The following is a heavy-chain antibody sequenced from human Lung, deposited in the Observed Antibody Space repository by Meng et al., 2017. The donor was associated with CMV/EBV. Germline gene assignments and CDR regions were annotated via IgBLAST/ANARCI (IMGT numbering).Heavy chain of an antibody. J-gene: IGHJ4*02. V-gene: IGHV3-21*01. CDR1: GFTFSSYS. D-gene: IGHD2-2*01. Sequence: GESLKISCAASGFTFSSYSMNWVRQAPGKGLEWVSSISSSSSYIYYADSVKGRFTISRDNAKNSLYLQMNSLRAEDTAVYYCARDGRGSRATRYVDYFDYWGQGTLVTVSS. CDR3: ARDGRGSRATRYVDYFDY. CDR2: ISSSSSYI.